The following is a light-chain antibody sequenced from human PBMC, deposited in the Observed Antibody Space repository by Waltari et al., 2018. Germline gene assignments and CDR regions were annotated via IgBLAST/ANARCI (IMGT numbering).Light chain of an antibody. CDR3: QAWDSGSVI. Sequence: SYALTQSPSVSVSPGQTASITCSGDKLGDKHASWYQQKPGQSPTLVIYQNDKRPSGIPERFSGSSSGNIATLTISGTQAMDEAGYYCQAWDSGSVIFGGGTKLTVL. V-gene: IGLV3-1*01. J-gene: IGLJ2*01. CDR1: KLGDKH. CDR2: QND.